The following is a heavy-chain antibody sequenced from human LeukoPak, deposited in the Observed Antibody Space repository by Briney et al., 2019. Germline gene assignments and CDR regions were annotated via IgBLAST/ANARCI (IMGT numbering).Heavy chain of an antibody. D-gene: IGHD3-9*01. CDR3: ARVLFNSGYDS. Sequence: ASVKVSCKASGFTFTGAYMHWVRRAPGQGLEWMGWINPNSGETRYEQKFQGRVTMTRDTSIDTLHMELGSLTSDDTAVYYCARVLFNSGYDSWGQGTLVTVSS. CDR2: INPNSGET. J-gene: IGHJ5*01. CDR1: GFTFTGAY. V-gene: IGHV1-2*02.